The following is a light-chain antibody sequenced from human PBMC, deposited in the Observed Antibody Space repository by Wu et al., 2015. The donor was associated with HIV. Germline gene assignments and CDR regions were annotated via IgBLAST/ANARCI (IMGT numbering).Light chain of an antibody. V-gene: IGKV3-15*01. CDR2: GAS. J-gene: IGKJ2*01. Sequence: EVVMTQSPATLSVSPGEGATLSCRASQSVSSNLAWYQHKPGQAPRLLIYGASTRATGVPARFSGSGSGTEFTLTISNVQSADCAVYYCQQYHHWPPYTFGQGTKLEIK. CDR1: QSVSSN. CDR3: QQYHHWPPYT.